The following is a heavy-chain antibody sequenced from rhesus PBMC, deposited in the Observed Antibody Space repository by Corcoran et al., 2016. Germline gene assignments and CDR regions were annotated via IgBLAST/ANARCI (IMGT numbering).Heavy chain of an antibody. CDR2: IYASGSST. CDR1: GGSISSSY. V-gene: IGHV4-169*02. CDR3: ASGGYGSYLTTDYFDY. Sequence: QLQLQESGPGLVKPSETLSVTCAVSGGSISSSYWSWIRQAPGKGLEWIGYIYASGSSTNYNPSLKSRVTLSVDTSKNQLSLKLSSVTAADTAVYYCASGGYGSYLTTDYFDYWGQGVLVTVSS. J-gene: IGHJ4*01. D-gene: IGHD4-4*01.